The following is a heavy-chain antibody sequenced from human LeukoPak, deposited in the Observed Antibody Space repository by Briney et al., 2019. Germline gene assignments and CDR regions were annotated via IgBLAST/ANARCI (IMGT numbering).Heavy chain of an antibody. Sequence: GGSLRLSCAASGFTFSSYAMHWVRQAPGKGLEWVAVISYDGSNKYYADSVKGRFTISRDNSKNTLYLQMNSLRVEDTAVYYCAGLWLVQDPFDYWGQGTLVTVSS. CDR1: GFTFSSYA. J-gene: IGHJ4*02. CDR3: AGLWLVQDPFDY. CDR2: ISYDGSNK. D-gene: IGHD6-19*01. V-gene: IGHV3-30-3*01.